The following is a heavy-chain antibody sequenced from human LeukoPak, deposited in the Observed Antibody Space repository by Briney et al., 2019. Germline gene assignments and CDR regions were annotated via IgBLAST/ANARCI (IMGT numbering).Heavy chain of an antibody. J-gene: IGHJ4*02. Sequence: ASVKVSCKGSGYTFTIYFMHWVRQAPGQGLEWMGIINPSRGSPNYAQKFQGRIIVTRDTSTSTVYMELSSLRSEDTAVYYCAREVRTGVGATDSWGQGTLVTVSS. CDR1: GYTFTIYF. V-gene: IGHV1-46*01. CDR2: INPSRGSP. CDR3: AREVRTGVGATDS. D-gene: IGHD1-26*01.